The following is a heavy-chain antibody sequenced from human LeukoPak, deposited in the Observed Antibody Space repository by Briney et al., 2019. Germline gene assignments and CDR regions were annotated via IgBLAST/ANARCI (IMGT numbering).Heavy chain of an antibody. CDR2: ISYDGSNK. D-gene: IGHD3-22*01. V-gene: IGHV3-30*03. CDR3: ARGPYYYDSSGYYYVY. J-gene: IGHJ4*02. Sequence: PGRSLRLSCAASGFTFSSYGMHWVRQAPGKGLEWVAVISYDGSNKYYADSVKGRFTISRDNSKNTLYLQMNSLRAEDTAVYYCARGPYYYDSSGYYYVYWGQGTLVTVSS. CDR1: GFTFSSYG.